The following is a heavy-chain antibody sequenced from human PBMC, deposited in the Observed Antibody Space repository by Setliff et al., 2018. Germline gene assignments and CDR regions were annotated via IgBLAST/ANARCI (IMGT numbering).Heavy chain of an antibody. D-gene: IGHD6-19*01. CDR1: GGSFSGYY. CDR2: INHSGST. Sequence: SETLSLTCAVYGGSFSGYYWSWISQPPGKGLEWIGEINHSGSTNYNPSLKSRVTKAVDTSKNQFSLRLSSVTAADTAVYYCARARGSSGWVNWFDPWGQGTLVTVS. CDR3: ARARGSSGWVNWFDP. V-gene: IGHV4-34*01. J-gene: IGHJ5*02.